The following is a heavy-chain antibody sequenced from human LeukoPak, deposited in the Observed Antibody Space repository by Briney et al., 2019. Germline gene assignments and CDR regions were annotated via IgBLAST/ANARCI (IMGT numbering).Heavy chain of an antibody. D-gene: IGHD3-22*01. CDR2: IIPIFGTA. V-gene: IGHV1-69*05. CDR3: ASSPYYYDSSGYYRGFDY. J-gene: IGHJ4*02. Sequence: SVKVSCKASGGTFSSYATSWVRQAPGQGLEWMGGIIPIFGTANYAQKFQGRVTITTDESTSTAYMELSSLRSEDTAVYYCASSPYYYDSSGYYRGFDYWGQGTLVTVSS. CDR1: GGTFSSYA.